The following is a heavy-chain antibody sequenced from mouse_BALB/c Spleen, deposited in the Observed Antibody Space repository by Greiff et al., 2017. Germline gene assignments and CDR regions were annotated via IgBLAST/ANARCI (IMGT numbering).Heavy chain of an antibody. D-gene: IGHD1-1*01. Sequence: EVQVVESGGGLVQPGGSLKLSCAASGFTFSSYGMSWVRQTPDKRLELVATINSNGGSTYYPDSVKGRFTISRDNAKNTLYLQMSSLKSEDTAMYYCARVDYYGSSWGYWGQGTTLTVSS. J-gene: IGHJ2*01. CDR2: INSNGGST. CDR1: GFTFSSYG. V-gene: IGHV5-6-3*01. CDR3: ARVDYYGSSWGY.